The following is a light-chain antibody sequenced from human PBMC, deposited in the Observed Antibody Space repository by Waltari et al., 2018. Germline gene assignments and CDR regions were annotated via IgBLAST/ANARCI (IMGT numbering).Light chain of an antibody. CDR1: ESVDDD. J-gene: IGKJ1*01. Sequence: EILMTQSPDTLSMSPGERATLFCRASESVDDDLAWYQQRPGQAPRLLIFSASPRAADVPASFSASGSGTEFTLTINSLQSEDCAVYFCQQYSDRPPFTFGQGTRVEIK. V-gene: IGKV3-15*01. CDR2: SAS. CDR3: QQYSDRPPFT.